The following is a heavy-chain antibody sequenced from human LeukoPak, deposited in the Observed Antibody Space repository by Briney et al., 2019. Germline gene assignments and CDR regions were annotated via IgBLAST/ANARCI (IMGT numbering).Heavy chain of an antibody. J-gene: IGHJ4*02. D-gene: IGHD6-19*01. CDR3: ARPKQWSIDY. CDR1: GFTFNNYA. CDR2: ISYDGSNK. V-gene: IGHV3-30-3*01. Sequence: PGGSLRLSCAASGFTFNNYAMHWVRQAPGKRLEWVAVISYDGSNKYYADSVKGRFTISRDNSKNTLYLQMNSLRAEDTAVYYCARPKQWSIDYWGQGTLVTVSS.